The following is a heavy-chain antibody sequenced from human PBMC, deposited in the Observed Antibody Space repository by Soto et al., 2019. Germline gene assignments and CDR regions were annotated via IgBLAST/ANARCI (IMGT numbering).Heavy chain of an antibody. CDR3: ARELQGLYYFDY. D-gene: IGHD4-4*01. CDR1: EYTFTSYT. V-gene: IGHV1-3*01. Sequence: ASVKVSCKASEYTFTSYTMHWVRQAPGQRLASMGWINGGNGNTKYSQKFQGRVTITRDTSASTAYMELSSLRSDDTAVYYCARELQGLYYFDYWGQGTLVTVST. J-gene: IGHJ4*02. CDR2: INGGNGNT.